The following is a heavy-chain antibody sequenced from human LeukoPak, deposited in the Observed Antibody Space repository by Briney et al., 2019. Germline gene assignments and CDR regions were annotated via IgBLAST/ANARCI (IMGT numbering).Heavy chain of an antibody. V-gene: IGHV3-21*01. CDR3: ARAAILAATTFDY. J-gene: IGHJ4*02. Sequence: PGGSLRLSCAASGFTFSSYSMNWVRQAPGKGLEWVSSISSSSSYIYYADSVKGRFTISRDNAKNSLYLQMNSLRAEDTAVYYCARAAILAATTFDYWGQGTLVTVSS. CDR2: ISSSSSYI. CDR1: GFTFSSYS. D-gene: IGHD5-12*01.